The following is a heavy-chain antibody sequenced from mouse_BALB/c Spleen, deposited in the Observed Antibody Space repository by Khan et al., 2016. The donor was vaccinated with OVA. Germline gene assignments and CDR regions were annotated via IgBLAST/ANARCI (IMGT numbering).Heavy chain of an antibody. CDR1: GDSITSGY. Sequence: VQLQVSGPSLMKPSQTLYLTCSVPGDSITSGYWNWIRKFPGNKLEYMGYMIYSGSTYYNPSLNSRISITRHTSTNQYYLQLNSETTEATATSYCARATYRYAFAYWGQGTLVTVSA. CDR3: ARATYRYAFAY. CDR2: MIYSGST. V-gene: IGHV3-8*02. J-gene: IGHJ3*01. D-gene: IGHD2-14*01.